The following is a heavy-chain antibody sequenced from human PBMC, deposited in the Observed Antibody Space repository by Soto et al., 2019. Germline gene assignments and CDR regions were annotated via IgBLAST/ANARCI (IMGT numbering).Heavy chain of an antibody. J-gene: IGHJ5*02. CDR1: GGSISSSSYY. CDR2: IYYSGST. D-gene: IGHD3-10*01. CDR3: ARLGSGNYYMVS. V-gene: IGHV4-39*07. Sequence: SETLSLTCTVSGGSISSSSYYWGWIRQPPGKGLEWIGSIYYSGSTYYNPSLKSRVTISVDTSKNQFSLKLSSVTAADTAMYYCARLGSGNYYMVSWGQGTLVTVSS.